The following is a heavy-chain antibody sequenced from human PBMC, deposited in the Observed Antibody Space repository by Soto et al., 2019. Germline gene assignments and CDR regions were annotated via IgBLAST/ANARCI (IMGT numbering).Heavy chain of an antibody. D-gene: IGHD3-22*01. CDR2: MNPNSGNT. CDR3: VRAHYYDSSGYYPNFDY. V-gene: IGHV1-8*01. J-gene: IGHJ4*02. CDR1: GYTFTSYD. Sequence: QVQLVQSGAEVKKPGASVKVSCKASGYTFTSYDINWVRQATGQGLEWMGWMNPNSGNTGYAQKFQGRVTMTRNTSISTAYMELQRMRSEVTAVYYCVRAHYYDSSGYYPNFDYWGQGTLVTVSS.